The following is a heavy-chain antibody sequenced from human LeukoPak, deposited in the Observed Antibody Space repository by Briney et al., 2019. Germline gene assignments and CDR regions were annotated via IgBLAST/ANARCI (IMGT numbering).Heavy chain of an antibody. CDR3: ARLEVSRDYYYYYYMDV. D-gene: IGHD5/OR15-5a*01. J-gene: IGHJ6*03. Sequence: PSETLSLTCAVYGGSFSGYYWSWIRQPPGKGLEWIGEINHSGSTNYNPSLKSRVTISVDTSKNQFSLKLSSVTAADTAVYYCARLEVSRDYYYYYYMDVWGKGTTVTISS. V-gene: IGHV4-34*01. CDR2: INHSGST. CDR1: GGSFSGYY.